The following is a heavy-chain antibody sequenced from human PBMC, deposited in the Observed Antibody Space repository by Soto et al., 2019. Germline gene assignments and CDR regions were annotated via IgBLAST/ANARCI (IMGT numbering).Heavy chain of an antibody. CDR2: IYYSGST. D-gene: IGHD1-26*01. V-gene: IGHV4-28*01. CDR1: GDAISRSNW. J-gene: IGHJ3*02. CDR3: ARYYSGSYLDAFDI. Sequence: AETRSDTWAVSGDAISRSNWWGWIRQPPGKGLEGIGYIYYSGSTYYNPSLKSRVTMSVDTSKNQFSLKLSSVTAVDTAVYYCARYYSGSYLDAFDILSQRTMLPVSS.